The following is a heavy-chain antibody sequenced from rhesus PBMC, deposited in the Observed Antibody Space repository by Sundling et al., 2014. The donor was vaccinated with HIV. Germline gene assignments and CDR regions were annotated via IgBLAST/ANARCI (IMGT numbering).Heavy chain of an antibody. CDR1: GGSFSAYF. CDR2: IGGSSGNT. V-gene: IGHV4-165*01. Sequence: QVQLQESGPGLVKPSETLSLTCAVSGGSFSAYFWGWIRQPPGKGLEWIGYIGGSSGNTKYNPSLKSRVTISKDTSKNQFSLKLSSVTAADTAVYYCARDNSGWYGYYFDYWGQGVLVTVSS. J-gene: IGHJ4*01. CDR3: ARDNSGWYGYYFDY. D-gene: IGHD6-31*01.